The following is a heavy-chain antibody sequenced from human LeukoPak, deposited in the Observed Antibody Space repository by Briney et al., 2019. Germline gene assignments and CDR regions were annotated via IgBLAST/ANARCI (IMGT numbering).Heavy chain of an antibody. CDR1: GYIFSGYY. D-gene: IGHD3-3*01. V-gene: IGHV1-46*01. CDR2: INPSGGNT. CDR3: ARAWREDAADAFDI. J-gene: IGHJ3*02. Sequence: ASVKVSFKTSGYIFSGYYMHWVRQAPGQGLEWMGIINPSGGNTSYAQKFQGRVTMTRDTSTSTVYMELSSLRSEDTAVYYCARAWREDAADAFDIWGQGTMVTVSS.